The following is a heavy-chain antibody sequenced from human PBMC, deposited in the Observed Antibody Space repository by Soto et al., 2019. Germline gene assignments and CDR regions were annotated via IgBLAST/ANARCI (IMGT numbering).Heavy chain of an antibody. V-gene: IGHV4-31*03. J-gene: IGHJ6*02. CDR3: ARDANGFLYYYGMDV. D-gene: IGHD2-8*01. CDR2: IYYSGST. Sequence: SETLSLTCTVSGGSISSGGYYWSWIRQHPGKGLEWIGYIYYSGSTYYNPSLKSRVTISVDTSKNQFSLKLSSVTAADTAVYYCARDANGFLYYYGMDVWGQGTTVTVSS. CDR1: GGSISSGGYY.